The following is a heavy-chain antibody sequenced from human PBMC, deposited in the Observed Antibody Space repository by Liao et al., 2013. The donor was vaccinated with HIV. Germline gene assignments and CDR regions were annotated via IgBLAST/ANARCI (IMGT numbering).Heavy chain of an antibody. J-gene: IGHJ4*02. D-gene: IGHD3-3*01. CDR1: GGSISSYY. V-gene: IGHV4-4*07. CDR3: AREESTYYDFWSGLLQLPKKGRFDY. Sequence: QVQLQESGPGLVKPSETLSLTCTVSGGSISSYYWSWIRQPAGKGLEWIGRIYTSGSTNYNPSLKSRVTMSVDTSKNQFSLRLSSVTAADTAVYYCAREESTYYDFWSGLLQLPKKGRFDYWAREPWSPSPQ. CDR2: IYTSGST.